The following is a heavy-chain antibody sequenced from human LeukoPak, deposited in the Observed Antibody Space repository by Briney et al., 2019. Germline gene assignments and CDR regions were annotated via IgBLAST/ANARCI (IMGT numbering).Heavy chain of an antibody. CDR1: GGSISSYY. J-gene: IGHJ4*02. CDR3: ARHPPYPGWLGGNFDY. D-gene: IGHD3-10*01. CDR2: IYYSGST. Sequence: PSETLSLTCAVSGGSISSYYWSWIRQPPGKGLEWIGYIYYSGSTNYNPSLKSRVTISVDTSKNQFSLKLSSVTAADTAVYYCARHPPYPGWLGGNFDYWGQGTLVTVSS. V-gene: IGHV4-59*08.